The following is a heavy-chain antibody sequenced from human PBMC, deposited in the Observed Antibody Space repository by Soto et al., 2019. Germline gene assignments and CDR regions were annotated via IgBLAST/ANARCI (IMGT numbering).Heavy chain of an antibody. D-gene: IGHD2-8*01. Sequence: QVQLVESGGGVVQPGRSLRLSCAASGFTFSSYGIHWVRQAPGKALEWVAVISYDGNNIYYGDSVQGRFTISRDNSKNTIYLQMNSLRAEDTAVYYCAKDVGYCTNGVCLYNWFDPWGQGTLVTVSS. CDR2: ISYDGNNI. CDR3: AKDVGYCTNGVCLYNWFDP. CDR1: GFTFSSYG. J-gene: IGHJ5*02. V-gene: IGHV3-30*18.